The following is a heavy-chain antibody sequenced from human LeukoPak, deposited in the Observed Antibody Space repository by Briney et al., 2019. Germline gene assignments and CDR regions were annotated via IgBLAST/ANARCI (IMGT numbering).Heavy chain of an antibody. J-gene: IGHJ4*02. CDR1: GGSISSYY. D-gene: IGHD6-6*01. V-gene: IGHV4-59*12. Sequence: PSETLSLTCTVSGGSISSYYWSWIRQPPGKGLEWIGYIYYSGSTNYNPSLKSRVTISVDTSKNQFSLKLSSVTAADTAVYYCARRAARPLRKSYFDYWGQGTLVTVSS. CDR2: IYYSGST. CDR3: ARRAARPLRKSYFDY.